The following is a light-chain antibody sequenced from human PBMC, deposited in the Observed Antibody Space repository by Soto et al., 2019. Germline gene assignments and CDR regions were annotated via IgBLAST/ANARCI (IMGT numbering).Light chain of an antibody. CDR1: QGISSY. V-gene: IGKV1-9*01. J-gene: IGKJ5*01. Sequence: DIQLTQSPSFLSASVGDRVTITCRASQGISSYLAWYQQKPGKPPKVLIYGASNLQSGVPSRFSGSGSGTEFTLTISSLQPEDFATYYCQQLNSYPITFGQGTRLEIK. CDR3: QQLNSYPIT. CDR2: GAS.